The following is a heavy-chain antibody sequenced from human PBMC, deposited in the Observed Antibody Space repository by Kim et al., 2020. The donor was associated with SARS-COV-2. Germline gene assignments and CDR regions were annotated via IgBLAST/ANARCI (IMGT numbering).Heavy chain of an antibody. V-gene: IGHV3-23*01. J-gene: IGHJ4*02. CDR2: ISGSGGST. Sequence: GGSLRLSCAASGFTFSSYAMSWVRQAPGKGLEWVSAISGSGGSTYYADSVKGRFTISRDNSKNTLYLQMNSLRAEDTAVYYCASMYSSGWYLSDPDYWGQGTLVTVSS. CDR3: ASMYSSGWYLSDPDY. D-gene: IGHD6-19*01. CDR1: GFTFSSYA.